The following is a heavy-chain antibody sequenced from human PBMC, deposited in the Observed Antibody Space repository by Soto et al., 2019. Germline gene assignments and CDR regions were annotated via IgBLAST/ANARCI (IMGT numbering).Heavy chain of an antibody. CDR2: IYHTGDT. V-gene: IGHV4-38-2*02. D-gene: IGHD1-7*01. J-gene: IGHJ4*02. CDR1: SYSISSVFV. Sequence: SETLSLTFVLSSYSISSVFVWPWIRHPPGKGLEWVVSIYHTGDTHYNPSLRRQVSMSVDTAKNHFSLRLTYLTAADTAVYFCSRDPKSLELWGPGSLVTVSS. CDR3: SRDPKSLEL.